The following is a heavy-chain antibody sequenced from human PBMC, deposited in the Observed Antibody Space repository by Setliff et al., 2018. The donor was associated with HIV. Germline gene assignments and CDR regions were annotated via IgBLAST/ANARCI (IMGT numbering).Heavy chain of an antibody. D-gene: IGHD2-15*01. Sequence: PSETLSLTCAVYGGSSSGYYWSWIRQPPGKGLEWISHIRGKSDIIKYAESVMGRFTISRDNAKNTHYLQMTSLRPEDTAVYYCGVSGGSSPGYWGQGTLVTVSS. CDR2: IRGKSDII. CDR1: GGSSSGYY. V-gene: IGHV3-11*06. CDR3: GVSGGSSPGY. J-gene: IGHJ4*02.